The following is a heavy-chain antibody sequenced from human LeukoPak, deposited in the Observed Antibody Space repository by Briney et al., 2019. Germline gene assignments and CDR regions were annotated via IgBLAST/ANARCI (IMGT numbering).Heavy chain of an antibody. V-gene: IGHV1-46*01. CDR3: ARDPDCGGDCYFYFDY. Sequence: ASVKVSCKASGYTFTSYYMHWVRQAPGQGLEWMGIINPSGGSTSYAQKFQGRVTMTRDTSTSTVYMELSSQRSEDTAVYYCARDPDCGGDCYFYFDYWGQGTLVTVSS. D-gene: IGHD2-21*02. CDR1: GYTFTSYY. CDR2: INPSGGST. J-gene: IGHJ4*02.